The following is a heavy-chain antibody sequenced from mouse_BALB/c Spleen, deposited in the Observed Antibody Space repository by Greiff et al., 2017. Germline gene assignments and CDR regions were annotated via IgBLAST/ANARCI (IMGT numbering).Heavy chain of an antibody. Sequence: EVQLVESGGDLVKPGGSLKLSCAASGFTFSSYGMSWVRQTPDKRLEWVATISSGGSYTYYPDSVKGRFTISRDNAKNTLYLQMSSLKSEDTAMYYCARFYGDYYAMDYWGQGTSVTVSS. CDR3: ARFYGDYYAMDY. CDR1: GFTFSSYG. CDR2: ISSGGSYT. J-gene: IGHJ4*01. D-gene: IGHD1-1*01. V-gene: IGHV5-6*01.